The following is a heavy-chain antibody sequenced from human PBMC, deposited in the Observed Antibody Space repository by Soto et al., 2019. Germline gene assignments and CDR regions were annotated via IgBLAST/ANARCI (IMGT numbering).Heavy chain of an antibody. Sequence: QVQLVQSGAEVKKPGASVKVSCKASGYTFTNYDINWVRQAPGQGLEWMGWISAYNGNTNYAQKLQGRVTMTTDTSTSTAYMELRSLRSDDTAVYYCARVPPYSSSWHFDLWGRGTLVTVSS. D-gene: IGHD6-13*01. CDR2: ISAYNGNT. CDR1: GYTFTNYD. J-gene: IGHJ2*01. V-gene: IGHV1-18*01. CDR3: ARVPPYSSSWHFDL.